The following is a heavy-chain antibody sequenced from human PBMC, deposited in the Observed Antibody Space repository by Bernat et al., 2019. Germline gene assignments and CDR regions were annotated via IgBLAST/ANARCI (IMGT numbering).Heavy chain of an antibody. V-gene: IGHV1-18*01. J-gene: IGHJ6*02. CDR2: ISAYNGNT. CDR1: GYTFTSYG. Sequence: QVQLVQSGAEVRKPGASVKVSCKASGYTFTSYGISWVRQAPGQGLEWMGWISAYNGNTNYAQKLQGRVTMTTDTSTSTAYMELRSLRSDDTAVYYCARDAAPYDFWSGYYPGYYYGMDVWGQGTTVTVSS. CDR3: ARDAAPYDFWSGYYPGYYYGMDV. D-gene: IGHD3-3*01.